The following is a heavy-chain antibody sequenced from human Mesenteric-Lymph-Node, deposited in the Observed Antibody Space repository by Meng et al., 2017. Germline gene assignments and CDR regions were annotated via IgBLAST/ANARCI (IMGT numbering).Heavy chain of an antibody. V-gene: IGHV4-34*01. CDR2: ISHSVGT. CDR1: GGSFSDYY. D-gene: IGHD6-19*01. CDR3: ARDGGWQWLVNDAFDI. J-gene: IGHJ3*02. Sequence: SETLSLTCAVYGGSFSDYYWSWIRQSPGKGLEWIGEISHSVGTKYNPSLKSRVTISVDTSKNQFSLKLSSVTAADTAVYYCARDGGWQWLVNDAFDIWGQGTMVTVSS.